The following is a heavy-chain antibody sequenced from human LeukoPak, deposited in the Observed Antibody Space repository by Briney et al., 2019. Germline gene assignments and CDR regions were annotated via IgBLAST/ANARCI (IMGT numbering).Heavy chain of an antibody. V-gene: IGHV1-69*13. D-gene: IGHD6-13*01. J-gene: IGHJ4*02. CDR2: IIPIFGTA. Sequence: SVKVSRKASGGTFSSYAISWVRQASGQGLEWMGGIIPIFGTANYAQKFQGRVTITADESTSTAYMELSSLRSEDTAVYYCASPAAAGTFDFDYWGQGTLVTVSS. CDR3: ASPAAAGTFDFDY. CDR1: GGTFSSYA.